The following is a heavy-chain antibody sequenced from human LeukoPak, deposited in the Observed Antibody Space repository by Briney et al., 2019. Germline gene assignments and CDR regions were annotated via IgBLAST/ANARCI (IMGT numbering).Heavy chain of an antibody. V-gene: IGHV3-23*01. Sequence: SGGSLRLSCAASGFTFSSYAMSWVRQAPGKGLEWVSAISGSGGSTYYADSVKGRFTISRDNSKNTLYLQMNSLRAEDTAVYYCAKGWLRYSSGELFDYWGQGTLVTVSS. CDR1: GFTFSSYA. CDR3: AKGWLRYSSGELFDY. CDR2: ISGSGGST. J-gene: IGHJ4*02. D-gene: IGHD6-19*01.